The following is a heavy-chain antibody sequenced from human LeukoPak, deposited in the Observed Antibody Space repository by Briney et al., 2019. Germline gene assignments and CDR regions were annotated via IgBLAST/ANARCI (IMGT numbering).Heavy chain of an antibody. CDR1: SFTFSSYC. CDR3: GKDAGTSSWDDPLGY. D-gene: IGHD6-13*01. J-gene: IGHJ4*02. CDR2: ISYDGSDT. V-gene: IGHV3-30*04. Sequence: GGSLRLSCAPSSFTFSSYCMYCVRQPPGEGLECLAFISYDGSDTFYADSVKGRFTISRDNSKNTLYLQMNSLRPEDTAVYYCGKDAGTSSWDDPLGYWGQGTLVTVSS.